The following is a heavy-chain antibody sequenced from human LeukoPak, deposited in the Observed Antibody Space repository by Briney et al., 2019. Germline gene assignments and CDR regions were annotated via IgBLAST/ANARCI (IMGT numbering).Heavy chain of an antibody. J-gene: IGHJ4*02. V-gene: IGHV3-33*06. CDR1: GFTFSSYG. CDR3: AKFGSYYYVSSGYYLDY. D-gene: IGHD3-22*01. Sequence: GGSLRLSCAASGFTFSSYGMHWVPQAPGKGLEWVAVIWYDGSNKYYADSVKGRFTISRDNSKNTLYLQMNSLRAEDTAVYYCAKFGSYYYVSSGYYLDYWGQGTLVTVSS. CDR2: IWYDGSNK.